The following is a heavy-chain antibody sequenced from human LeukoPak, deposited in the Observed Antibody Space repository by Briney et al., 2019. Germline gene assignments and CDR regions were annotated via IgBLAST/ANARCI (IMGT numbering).Heavy chain of an antibody. D-gene: IGHD6-19*01. CDR1: RFTFSSYA. V-gene: IGHV3-23*01. CDR3: AKDPVVYHGGSGWHYFDY. Sequence: GGSLRLSCAASRFTFSSYAMSWVRQAPGRGLEWVSTIGGTGDKTYYVDSVQGRFTISRDNSMDTLYLQMNSLKAEDTAVYYCAKDPVVYHGGSGWHYFDYWGQGTLVTVSS. J-gene: IGHJ4*02. CDR2: IGGTGDKT.